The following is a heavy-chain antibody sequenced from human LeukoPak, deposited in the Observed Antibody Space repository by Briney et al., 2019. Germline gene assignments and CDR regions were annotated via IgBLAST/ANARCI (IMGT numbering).Heavy chain of an antibody. CDR2: ISAYNGNT. CDR1: GYTFTSYG. CDR3: YRPSTPLESNSSWFDY. D-gene: IGHD6-6*01. Sequence: ASVKVSCKASGYTFTSYGISWVRQAPGQGLEWMGWISAYNGNTNYAQKLQGRVTMTTDTSTSTDYMELKSLRSADKAAVYCYRPSTPLESNSSWFDYWGQGTLVTVPS. V-gene: IGHV1-18*01. J-gene: IGHJ4*02.